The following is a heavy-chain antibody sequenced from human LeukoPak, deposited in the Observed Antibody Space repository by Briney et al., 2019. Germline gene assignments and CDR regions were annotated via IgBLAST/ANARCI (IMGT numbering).Heavy chain of an antibody. CDR2: ISSSSSYI. Sequence: GGSLRLSCAASGFTFSSYWMSWVRQAPGKGLEWVSSISSSSSYIYYADSVKGRFTISRDNAKNSLYLQMNSLRAEDTAVYYCARGPGLAAAGYYFDYWGQGTLVTVSS. D-gene: IGHD6-13*01. CDR3: ARGPGLAAAGYYFDY. CDR1: GFTFSSYW. V-gene: IGHV3-21*01. J-gene: IGHJ4*02.